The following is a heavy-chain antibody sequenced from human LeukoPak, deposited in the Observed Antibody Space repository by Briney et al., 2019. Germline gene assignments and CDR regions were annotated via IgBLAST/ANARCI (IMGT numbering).Heavy chain of an antibody. V-gene: IGHV3-7*01. CDR1: GFTFSNYW. Sequence: GGSLRLSCATSGFTFSNYWMSWVRQAPGKGLEWVANIKQDGSEKYYGDSVKGRFTISRDNAKNSLYLQMNSLRVEDTSVYYCARLRGLYSGTYRYQTAFGFWGQGSLLTVSS. CDR2: IKQDGSEK. J-gene: IGHJ4*02. D-gene: IGHD1-26*01. CDR3: ARLRGLYSGTYRYQTAFGF.